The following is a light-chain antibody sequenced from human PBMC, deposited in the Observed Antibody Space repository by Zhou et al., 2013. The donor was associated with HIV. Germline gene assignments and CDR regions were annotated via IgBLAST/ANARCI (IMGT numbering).Light chain of an antibody. Sequence: DNVLTQSPATLSLSPGERATLSCRASQSITSALAWYQQKPGQAPRVLIYDASNRAAGVPARFSGSGSGTDFTLTISSLEPEDFAVYYCQQPCTTGPRGYIFGQGSKLELK. CDR1: QSITSA. CDR3: QQPCTTGPRGYI. J-gene: IGKJ2*01. V-gene: IGKV3-11*01. CDR2: DAS.